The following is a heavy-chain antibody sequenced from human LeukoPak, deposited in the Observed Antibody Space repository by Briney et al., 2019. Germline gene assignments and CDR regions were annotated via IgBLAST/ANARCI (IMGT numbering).Heavy chain of an antibody. J-gene: IGHJ4*02. Sequence: SETLSLTCTVSGGSISSSSYYWGWIRQPPGKGLEWIGSIYYSGSTYYNPSLKSRVTISVDTSKNQFSLKLSSVTAADTAVYYCARVTIVGAVFDYWGQGTLVTVSS. D-gene: IGHD1-26*01. CDR2: IYYSGST. CDR1: GGSISSSSYY. V-gene: IGHV4-39*07. CDR3: ARVTIVGAVFDY.